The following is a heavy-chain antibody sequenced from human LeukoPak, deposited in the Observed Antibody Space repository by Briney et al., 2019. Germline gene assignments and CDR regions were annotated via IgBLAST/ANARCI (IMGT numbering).Heavy chain of an antibody. CDR2: INHSGST. Sequence: SETLSLTCAVYGGSFSGYYWSWIRQPPGKGLEWIGEINHSGSTNYNPSLKSRVTISVDTSKNQFSLKLSSVTAADTAVYYCARHPRYNWNYDAFDIWGQGTMVTVSS. V-gene: IGHV4-34*01. CDR3: ARHPRYNWNYDAFDI. J-gene: IGHJ3*02. CDR1: GGSFSGYY. D-gene: IGHD1-7*01.